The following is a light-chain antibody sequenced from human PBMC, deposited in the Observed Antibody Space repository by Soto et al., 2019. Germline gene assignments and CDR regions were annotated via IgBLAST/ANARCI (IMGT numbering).Light chain of an antibody. J-gene: IGKJ1*01. CDR3: QQYGSSPPSWT. V-gene: IGKV3-20*01. CDR2: GAS. CDR1: QSVSSSY. Sequence: ETVLTQSPGTLSLSPGERATLSCRASQSVSSSYLAWYQQKPGQAPRLLIYGASSRATGIPDRFSGSGSGTDFPRTISRLEPEDFAVYYCQQYGSSPPSWTFGQGTKVEIK.